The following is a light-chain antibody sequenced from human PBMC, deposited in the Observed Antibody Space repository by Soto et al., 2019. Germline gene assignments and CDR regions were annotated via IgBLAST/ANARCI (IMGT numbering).Light chain of an antibody. J-gene: IGKJ1*01. CDR1: QSVSSN. Sequence: ETVMTQSPATLSVSPGERATLSCRASQSVSSNLAWYQQKPGQAPRILIYAASTRATGIPARFSGSGSGTEFTLIISSLQSEDFAVYYCQQYNNWPPGTFGQGTKVDIK. CDR3: QQYNNWPPGT. CDR2: AAS. V-gene: IGKV3-15*01.